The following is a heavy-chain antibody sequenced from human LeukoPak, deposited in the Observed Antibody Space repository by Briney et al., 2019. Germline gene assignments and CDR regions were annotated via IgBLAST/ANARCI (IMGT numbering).Heavy chain of an antibody. J-gene: IGHJ6*02. CDR1: GYTFTSYD. CDR2: MNPNSGNT. Sequence: ASVKVSCKASGYTFTSYDINWVRQATGQGLGWMGWMNPNSGNTGYAQKFQGRVTMTRNTSISTAYMELSSLRSEDTAVYYCARGIVVVPAAILVFSMDVWGQGTTVTVSS. V-gene: IGHV1-8*01. D-gene: IGHD2-2*01. CDR3: ARGIVVVPAAILVFSMDV.